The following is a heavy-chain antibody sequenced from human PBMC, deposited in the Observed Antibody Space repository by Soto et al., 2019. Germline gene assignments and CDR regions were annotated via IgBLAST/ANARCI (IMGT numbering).Heavy chain of an antibody. CDR3: ARERPDGCRLDP. CDR1: GGSISSYY. J-gene: IGHJ5*02. D-gene: IGHD6-19*01. Sequence: SETLSLTCTVSGGSISSYYWSWIRQPPGKGLEWIGYIYYSGSTYYNPSLKSRVTISVDTSKNQFSLRLSSVTAADTAVYYCARERPDGCRLDPWGQGTLVTVS. V-gene: IGHV4-59*12. CDR2: IYYSGST.